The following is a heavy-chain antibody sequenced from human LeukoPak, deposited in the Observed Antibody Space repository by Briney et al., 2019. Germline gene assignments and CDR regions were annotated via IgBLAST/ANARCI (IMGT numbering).Heavy chain of an antibody. V-gene: IGHV3-23*01. CDR2: ISGSGGST. Sequence: PGGSLRLSCTGFGFTFSTYSMNWVRQAPGKGLEWVSAISGSGGSTYYADSVKGRFTISRDNSKNTLYLQMNSLRAEDTAVYYCAKDWGNTRGCSSTSCPVYYFDYWGQGTLVTVSS. CDR1: GFTFSTYS. CDR3: AKDWGNTRGCSSTSCPVYYFDY. J-gene: IGHJ4*02. D-gene: IGHD2-2*01.